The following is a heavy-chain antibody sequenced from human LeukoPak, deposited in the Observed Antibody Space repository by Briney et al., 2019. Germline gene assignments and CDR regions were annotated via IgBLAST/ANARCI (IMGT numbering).Heavy chain of an antibody. V-gene: IGHV1-2*02. J-gene: IGHJ4*02. D-gene: IGHD1-26*01. Sequence: GASVKVSCKASGYTFTSYYMHWVRQAPGQGLEWMGWINPNSGGTNYAQKFQGRVTMTRDTSISTAYMELSRLRSDDTAVYYCARDLVGATVVRGFEVGTDYWGQGTLVTVSS. CDR3: ARDLVGATVVRGFEVGTDY. CDR1: GYTFTSYY. CDR2: INPNSGGT.